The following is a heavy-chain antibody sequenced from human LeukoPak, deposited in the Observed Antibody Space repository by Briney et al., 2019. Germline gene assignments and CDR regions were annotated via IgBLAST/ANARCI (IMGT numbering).Heavy chain of an antibody. D-gene: IGHD3-3*01. CDR1: GGSISSYY. V-gene: IGHV4-59*01. CDR2: IYYSGST. Sequence: SESLSLTCTVSGGSISSYYWSWIRQPPGKGLEWIGYIYYSGSTNYNPSLKSRVTISVDTSKNQFSLKLSSVTAADTAVYYCATYYDFWSGYLSWGQGTLVT. CDR3: ATYYDFWSGYLS. J-gene: IGHJ4*02.